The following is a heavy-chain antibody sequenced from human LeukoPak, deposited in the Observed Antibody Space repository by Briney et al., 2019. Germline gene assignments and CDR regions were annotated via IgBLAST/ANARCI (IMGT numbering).Heavy chain of an antibody. CDR1: GFTFDDYA. J-gene: IGHJ4*02. D-gene: IGHD6-19*01. V-gene: IGHV3-23*01. CDR3: AKEPGIAVAGTFDY. CDR2: ISGSGGST. Sequence: PGGSLRLSCAASGFTFDDYAMPWVRQAPGKGLEWVSAISGSGGSTYYADSVKGRFTISRDNSKNTLYLQMNSPRAEDTAVYYCAKEPGIAVAGTFDYWGQGTLVTVSS.